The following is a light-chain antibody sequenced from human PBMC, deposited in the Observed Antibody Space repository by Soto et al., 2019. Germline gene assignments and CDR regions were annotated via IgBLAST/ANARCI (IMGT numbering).Light chain of an antibody. CDR1: QSVGNN. J-gene: IGKJ4*01. V-gene: IGKV3-15*01. CDR3: QQYGDWPLT. CDR2: ATS. Sequence: EIVLTQSPATLSVSPGERATLSCRASQSVGNNFAWYQQKPGQAPRLLIFATSTSATGVPARFSGSGSGTEFTRTISSLQSEDFAVYYCQQYGDWPLTFGGGAKVEIE.